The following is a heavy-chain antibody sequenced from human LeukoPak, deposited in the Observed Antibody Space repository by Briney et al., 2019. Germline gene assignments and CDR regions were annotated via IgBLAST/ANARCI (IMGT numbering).Heavy chain of an antibody. J-gene: IGHJ3*02. CDR3: ARDPAGGTDAFDI. CDR2: IIPILGIT. Sequence: TSVNLSCTASGGTFTRYTISWVRQAPGQGLEWRGRIIPILGITNYAQKFQGRATITADKSTTTANMALSSLRSQPKTAYYCARDPAGGTDAFDIWGQGTMVTVSS. V-gene: IGHV1-69*04. CDR1: GGTFTRYT. D-gene: IGHD2-15*01.